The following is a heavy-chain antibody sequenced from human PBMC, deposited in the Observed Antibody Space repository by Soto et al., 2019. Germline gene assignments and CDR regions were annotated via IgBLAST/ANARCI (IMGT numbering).Heavy chain of an antibody. CDR1: GGSFSSYG. V-gene: IGHV1-69*12. J-gene: IGHJ5*02. Sequence: QVQLVQSGAEVKKPGSSVKVSFKASGGSFSSYGITWVREAPGQGVEWMGGIIPIFGTANYARKFQGRVTITADESTSTAYMDLISLRSEDTAVYYCARDRGPSSGYYPYWFDPWGQGNLVTVSS. D-gene: IGHD3-22*01. CDR2: IIPIFGTA. CDR3: ARDRGPSSGYYPYWFDP.